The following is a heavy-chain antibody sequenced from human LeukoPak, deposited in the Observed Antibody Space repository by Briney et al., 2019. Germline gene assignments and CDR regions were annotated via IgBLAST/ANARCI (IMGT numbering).Heavy chain of an antibody. V-gene: IGHV5-51*01. CDR2: IDPGDSDT. Sequence: GESLKISCKGSGYNFTNYWGGWVRPMPGKGLEWMGIIDPGDSDTRYSPSFVSQITISADKSISTAYLQWNSLKASDSATYYCARHNLPNYYDRTSDFWGQGTLVTVSS. D-gene: IGHD3-22*01. CDR1: GYNFTNYW. J-gene: IGHJ4*02. CDR3: ARHNLPNYYDRTSDF.